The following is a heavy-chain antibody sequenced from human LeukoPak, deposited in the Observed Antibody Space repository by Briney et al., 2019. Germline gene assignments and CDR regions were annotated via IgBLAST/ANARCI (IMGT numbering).Heavy chain of an antibody. CDR1: GVTFSSYS. J-gene: IGHJ4*02. CDR3: ARYLRGH. V-gene: IGHV3-48*02. Sequence: GGSLRLSCAAPGVTFSSYSMNWVRQAPGKGLEWVSYISSSSSTIYYADSVRGRFTIARDNTKKSLYLQMYSLRDEDTAVYYCARYLRGHWGQGTLVPVTS. CDR2: ISSSSSTI.